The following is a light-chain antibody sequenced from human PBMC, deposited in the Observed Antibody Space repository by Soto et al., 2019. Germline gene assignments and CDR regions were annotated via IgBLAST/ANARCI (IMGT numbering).Light chain of an antibody. CDR2: AAS. V-gene: IGKV1-39*01. J-gene: IGKJ4*01. Sequence: DIQMTQSPSSLSASVGDRVTITCRASQSISTYLNWYQQKPGKAPNLLIFAASTLQSGVPSRFSGSGSGTDFTLTIRSLQPADFATYYCQQSYTAPLTFGGGTQVQIK. CDR1: QSISTY. CDR3: QQSYTAPLT.